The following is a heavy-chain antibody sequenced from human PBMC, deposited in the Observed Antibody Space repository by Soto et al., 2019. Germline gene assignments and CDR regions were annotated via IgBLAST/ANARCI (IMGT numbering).Heavy chain of an antibody. CDR1: GYSMTSYW. CDR2: IYPGDSDT. J-gene: IGHJ6*02. D-gene: IGHD1-26*01. Sequence: VACPKVCRIGSGYSMTSYWSGGVRQIAKEGLERSGIIYPGDSDTRYSPSFQGQVTISADKSISTAYLQWSSLKASDTAMYYCARRGPHRIVGATTYYYYGMVVWGQGTTVTVSS. CDR3: ARRGPHRIVGATTYYYYGMVV. V-gene: IGHV5-51*01.